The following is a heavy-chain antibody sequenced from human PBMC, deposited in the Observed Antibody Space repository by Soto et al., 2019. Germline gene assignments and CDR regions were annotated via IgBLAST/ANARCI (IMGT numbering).Heavy chain of an antibody. Sequence: QVQLQESGPGLVKPSQTLSVTCGISGDSVSSNNAAWNWIRQSPSRGLEWLGRTFYRSGWTFDFAASVKSRLTINPDTSKNQFSLQLKSVTADDTAVYYCARENTMIRGVINPLDYWGQGTLVTVSS. CDR2: TFYRSGWTF. V-gene: IGHV6-1*01. J-gene: IGHJ4*02. CDR3: ARENTMIRGVINPLDY. CDR1: GDSVSSNNAA. D-gene: IGHD3-10*01.